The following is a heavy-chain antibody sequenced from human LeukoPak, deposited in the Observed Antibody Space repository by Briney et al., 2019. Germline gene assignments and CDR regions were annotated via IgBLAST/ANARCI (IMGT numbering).Heavy chain of an antibody. J-gene: IGHJ4*02. CDR2: IYYSGST. Sequence: PSETLSLTCTVSGGSISSYYWSWIRQPPGKGLEWIGYIYYSGSTNYNPSLRSRVTMSVDTSKNLFFLKLSSVTAADTAVYYCARGLRGWDNGARHPFDYWGQGNLVTVSS. V-gene: IGHV4-59*01. CDR1: GGSISSYY. D-gene: IGHD4-17*01. CDR3: ARGLRGWDNGARHPFDY.